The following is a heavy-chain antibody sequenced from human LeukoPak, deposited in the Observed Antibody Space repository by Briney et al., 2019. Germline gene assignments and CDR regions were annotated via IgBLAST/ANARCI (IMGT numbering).Heavy chain of an antibody. J-gene: IGHJ3*02. CDR3: ARVLCGGDCVIDAFDI. CDR2: ISAYNGNT. Sequence: AASVKVSCKASGYTFTSYGISWVRQAPGQGLEWMGWISAYNGNTNYAQKLQGRVTMTTDTSTSTAYMELRSLRSDDTAVYYCARVLCGGDCVIDAFDIWGQGTMVTVSS. CDR1: GYTFTSYG. V-gene: IGHV1-18*01. D-gene: IGHD2-21*02.